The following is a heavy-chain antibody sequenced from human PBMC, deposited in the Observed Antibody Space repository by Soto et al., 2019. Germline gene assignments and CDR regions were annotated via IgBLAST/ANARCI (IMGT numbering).Heavy chain of an antibody. Sequence: PGGSLRLSCAASGFTFSSYSMNWVRQAPGKGLEWVSYISSSSSTIYYADSVKGRFTISRDNAKNSLYLQMNSLRDEDTAVYYCARDVKVYYDSSGYSPGPDAFDIWGQGTMVTVSS. D-gene: IGHD3-22*01. J-gene: IGHJ3*02. CDR1: GFTFSSYS. CDR3: ARDVKVYYDSSGYSPGPDAFDI. V-gene: IGHV3-48*02. CDR2: ISSSSSTI.